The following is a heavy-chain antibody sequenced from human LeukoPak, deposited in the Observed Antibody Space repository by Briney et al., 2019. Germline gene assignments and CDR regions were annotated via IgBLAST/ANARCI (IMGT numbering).Heavy chain of an antibody. V-gene: IGHV3-33*06. Sequence: GGSLRLSCAVSGFNFGVYGMHWVRQAPGKGLEWVGVIGHDGKYLKCVDSVRGRFTMSRDNSRNTLDLQMNSLRAEDTALYYCAKDRTTMGVASRGMDVWGPGTTVTVSS. D-gene: IGHD3-3*01. CDR1: GFNFGVYG. CDR2: IGHDGKYL. CDR3: AKDRTTMGVASRGMDV. J-gene: IGHJ6*01.